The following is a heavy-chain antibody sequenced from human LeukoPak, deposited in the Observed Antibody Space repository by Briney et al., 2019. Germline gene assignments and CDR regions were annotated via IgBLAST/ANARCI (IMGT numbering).Heavy chain of an antibody. CDR3: ARMMGDSWSGYAAWFDP. J-gene: IGHJ5*02. CDR2: INPNSGGT. D-gene: IGHD3-3*01. Sequence: ASVKVSCKASGYTFTGYYMHWVRQAPGQGLEWMGWINPNSGGTNYAQKFQGRVTMTRDTSISTAYMELSRLRSDDTAVYYCARMMGDSWSGYAAWFDPWGQGTLVTVSS. V-gene: IGHV1-2*02. CDR1: GYTFTGYY.